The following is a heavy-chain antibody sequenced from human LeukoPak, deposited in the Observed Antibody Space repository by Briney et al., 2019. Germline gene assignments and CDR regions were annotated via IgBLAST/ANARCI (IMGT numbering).Heavy chain of an antibody. CDR2: ISSDGSRV. CDR3: ARDGYYYDGSDSGGRSLVLFPFDY. CDR1: GFTFSFYW. V-gene: IGHV3-74*01. J-gene: IGHJ4*02. D-gene: IGHD3-22*01. Sequence: PGGSLRLSCAASGFTFSFYWMHWVRQAPGKGLVWVSRISSDGSRVTYADSVKGRFTISRDNAKNTLYLQMNSLRAEDTAVYYCARDGYYYDGSDSGGRSLVLFPFDYWGQGTLVTVSS.